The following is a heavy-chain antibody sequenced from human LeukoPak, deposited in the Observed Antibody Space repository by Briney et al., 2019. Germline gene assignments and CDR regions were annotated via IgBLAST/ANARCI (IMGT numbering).Heavy chain of an antibody. CDR3: ARRRGGYDRYYYYYYMDV. CDR1: GGSISSSSYY. Sequence: RASETLSLTCTVSGGSISSSSYYWGWIRQPPGKGREWIGSSYYSGSTYYNPSLKSRVTISVDTSKNQFSLKLSSVTAADTAVYYCARRRGGYDRYYYYYYMDVWGKGTTVTISS. V-gene: IGHV4-39*07. D-gene: IGHD5-12*01. J-gene: IGHJ6*03. CDR2: SYYSGST.